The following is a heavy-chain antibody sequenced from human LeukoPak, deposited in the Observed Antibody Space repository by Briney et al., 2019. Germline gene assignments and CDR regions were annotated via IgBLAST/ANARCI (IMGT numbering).Heavy chain of an antibody. CDR1: GGSISSDY. Sequence: SETLSLTCTVSGGSISSDYWSWIRQPPGKGLEWIGYIYFSGSTNYNPSLKSRVTISVDTSKNQFSLKLRSVTAADTAVYYCARERRYYYDTSGYFDNWGQGTLVTVSS. J-gene: IGHJ4*02. V-gene: IGHV4-59*12. D-gene: IGHD3-22*01. CDR3: ARERRYYYDTSGYFDN. CDR2: IYFSGST.